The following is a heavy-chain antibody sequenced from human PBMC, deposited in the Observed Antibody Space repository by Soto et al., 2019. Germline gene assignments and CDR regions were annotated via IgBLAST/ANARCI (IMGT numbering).Heavy chain of an antibody. J-gene: IGHJ6*02. Sequence: QVQLQESGPGLVKPSETLSLTCTVSGGSISSYYWSWIRQPPGKGLEWIGYIYYSGSTNYNPSLMRRLNLSVDTPKNQFSLELSSVTAADTAVYYCERDIRGTTYYYHGMDVWGQGTTVTVSS. CDR2: IYYSGST. D-gene: IGHD1-7*01. CDR3: ERDIRGTTYYYHGMDV. V-gene: IGHV4-59*01. CDR1: GGSISSYY.